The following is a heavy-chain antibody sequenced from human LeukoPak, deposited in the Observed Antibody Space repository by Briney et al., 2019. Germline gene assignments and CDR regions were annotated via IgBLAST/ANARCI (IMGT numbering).Heavy chain of an antibody. D-gene: IGHD3-10*01. Sequence: SVKVSCKASGGTFSSYAISWVRQAPGQGLEWMGRIIPILGIANYAQKFQGRVTITVDKSTSTAYMELSSLRSEDTAVYYCASFSPGGDFDYWGQGTLVTVSS. CDR1: GGTFSSYA. CDR3: ASFSPGGDFDY. CDR2: IIPILGIA. J-gene: IGHJ4*02. V-gene: IGHV1-69*04.